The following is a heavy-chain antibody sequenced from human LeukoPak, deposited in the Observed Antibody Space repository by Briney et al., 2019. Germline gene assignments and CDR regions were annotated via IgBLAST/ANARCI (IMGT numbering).Heavy chain of an antibody. D-gene: IGHD3-3*01. J-gene: IGHJ6*03. Sequence: PSETLSLTCAVYGGSFRGYYWSWIRQPPGKGLEWIGEINHIGSTNYNPSLKSRVTISVDTSKNPFSLKLRSVTAAATAVYYCARSVGLRFLEWLFSHYMDVWGKGTTVTVSS. CDR2: INHIGST. CDR3: ARSVGLRFLEWLFSHYMDV. V-gene: IGHV4-34*01. CDR1: GGSFRGYY.